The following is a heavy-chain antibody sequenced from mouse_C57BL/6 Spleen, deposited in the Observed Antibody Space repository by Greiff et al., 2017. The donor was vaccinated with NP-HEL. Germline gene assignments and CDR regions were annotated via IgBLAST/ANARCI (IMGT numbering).Heavy chain of an antibody. CDR1: GFTFSNYW. CDR3: TVYYDYGGWFAY. CDR2: IRLKSDNYAT. J-gene: IGHJ3*01. V-gene: IGHV6-3*01. D-gene: IGHD2-4*01. Sequence: EVKLLESGGGLVQPGGSMKLSCVASGFTFSNYWMNWVRQSPEKGLEWVAQIRLKSDNYATHYAESVKGRFTISRDDSKSSVYLQMNNLRAEDTGIYYCTVYYDYGGWFAYWGQGTLVTVSA.